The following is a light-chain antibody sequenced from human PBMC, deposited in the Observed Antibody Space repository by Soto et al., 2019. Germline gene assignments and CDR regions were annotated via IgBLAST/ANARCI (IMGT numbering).Light chain of an antibody. CDR3: SSYAASNNFYFV. CDR2: EVT. Sequence: QSALTQPPSASGSPGQSVTISCTGTSSDVGGYNYVSWYQQYPGRAPKLMIYEVTKRPSGVPERFSGSKSGNTASLTVSGLQAEDEADYYCSSYAASNNFYFVFGGGTQLTV. CDR1: SSDVGGYNY. J-gene: IGLJ3*02. V-gene: IGLV2-8*01.